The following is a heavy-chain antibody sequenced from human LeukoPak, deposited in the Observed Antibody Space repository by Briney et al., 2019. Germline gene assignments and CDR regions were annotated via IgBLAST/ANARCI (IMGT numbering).Heavy chain of an antibody. D-gene: IGHD3-10*01. CDR2: ISYDGSNK. CDR1: GFTFSSYA. CDR3: AKLAWYGSGSYYLPLDY. J-gene: IGHJ4*02. V-gene: IGHV3-30*04. Sequence: GGSLRLSCAASGFTFSSYAMHWVRQAPGKGLEGVAVISYDGSNKYYADSVKGRFTISRDNSKNTLYLQMNSLRAEDTAVYYCAKLAWYGSGSYYLPLDYWGQGTLVTVSS.